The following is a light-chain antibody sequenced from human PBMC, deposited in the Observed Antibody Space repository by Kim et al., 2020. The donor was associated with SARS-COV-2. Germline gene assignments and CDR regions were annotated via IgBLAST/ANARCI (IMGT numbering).Light chain of an antibody. J-gene: IGLJ2*01. CDR1: KLGYKY. V-gene: IGLV3-1*01. CDR2: QDS. Sequence: PGQTASITCSGDKLGYKYACWYQQKPGQSPVLVIYQDSKRPSGIPERFSGSNSGNTATLTISGTQAMDEADYYCQAWDSSTVVFGGGTQLTVL. CDR3: QAWDSSTVV.